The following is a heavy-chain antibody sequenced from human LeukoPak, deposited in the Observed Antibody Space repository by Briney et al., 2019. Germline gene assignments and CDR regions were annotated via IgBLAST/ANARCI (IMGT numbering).Heavy chain of an antibody. Sequence: GGSLRLSCAASGFTFSNYWMHWVRQTPGKGLVWVSRVNNDGSSTMYADSVKGRFTISRDNAKNTLYLQMNRLRAEDTAVYYCARHPIFDYWGQGTLVTVSS. V-gene: IGHV3-74*03. CDR1: GFTFSNYW. CDR3: ARHPIFDY. J-gene: IGHJ4*02. CDR2: VNNDGSST.